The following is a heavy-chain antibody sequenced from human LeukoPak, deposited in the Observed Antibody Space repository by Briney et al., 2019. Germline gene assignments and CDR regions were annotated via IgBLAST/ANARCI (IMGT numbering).Heavy chain of an antibody. D-gene: IGHD3-22*01. CDR1: GGSISSYY. Sequence: SETLSLTCTVSGGSISSYYWSWIRQPPGKGLEWIGYIYYSGSTNYNPSLKSRVTISVDTSKNQFSLKLSSVTAADTAVYYCARSAYYYDSNRGSHFDYWGQGTLVTVSS. CDR2: IYYSGST. CDR3: ARSAYYYDSNRGSHFDY. V-gene: IGHV4-59*08. J-gene: IGHJ4*02.